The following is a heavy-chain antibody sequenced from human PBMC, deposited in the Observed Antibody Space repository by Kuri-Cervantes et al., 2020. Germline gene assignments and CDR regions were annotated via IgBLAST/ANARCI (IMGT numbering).Heavy chain of an antibody. D-gene: IGHD5-12*01. CDR1: GGSFSGYY. J-gene: IGHJ6*03. Sequence: GSLRLSCAVYGGSFSGYYWSWIRQPPGKGLEWIGEINHSGSTNQNPSLKSRVTISVDTSKNQFSLKLSSVTAADTAVYYCARTREFSGYDNQYYYYMDVWGKGTTVTVSS. V-gene: IGHV4-34*01. CDR2: INHSGST. CDR3: ARTREFSGYDNQYYYYMDV.